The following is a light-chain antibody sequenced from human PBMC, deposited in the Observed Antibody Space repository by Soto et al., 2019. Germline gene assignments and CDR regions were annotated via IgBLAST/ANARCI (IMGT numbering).Light chain of an antibody. J-gene: IGKJ5*01. CDR1: QGISSY. CDR3: QQYYRYPHHT. V-gene: IGKV1-8*01. Sequence: AIRMTQSPSSLSASTGDRVTITCRASQGISSYLAWYQQKPGKAPKLLIYAASTLQSGVPSRFSGSGSGTDFTLTISCLQSEDFATYYCQQYYRYPHHTFGQGTRLEIK. CDR2: AAS.